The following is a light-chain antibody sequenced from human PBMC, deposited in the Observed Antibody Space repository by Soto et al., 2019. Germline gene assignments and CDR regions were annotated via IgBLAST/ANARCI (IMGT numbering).Light chain of an antibody. Sequence: DIQMTQSPSTLSASVGDRVTITCRASRGISNWLAWYQQRPGIAPKLLIFDASILQSGVPSRFSGSGSGTEFTLSISRLQTDDFATYYCQQYGSFSPITFGGGTKV. J-gene: IGKJ4*01. CDR3: QQYGSFSPIT. CDR1: RGISNW. CDR2: DAS. V-gene: IGKV1-5*01.